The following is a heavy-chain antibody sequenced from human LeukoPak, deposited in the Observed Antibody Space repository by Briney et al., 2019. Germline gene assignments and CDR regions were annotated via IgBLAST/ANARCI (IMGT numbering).Heavy chain of an antibody. D-gene: IGHD3-22*01. CDR3: ARDRDYYDSSGYYLTAFDI. CDR1: GGSISSYY. CDR2: IYTSGST. J-gene: IGHJ3*02. Sequence: SETLSLTCTVSGGSISSYYWSWIRQPAGKGLEWIGCIYTSGSTNYNPSLKSRVTMSVDTSKNQFSLKLSSVTAADTAVYYCARDRDYYDSSGYYLTAFDIWGQGTMVTVSS. V-gene: IGHV4-4*07.